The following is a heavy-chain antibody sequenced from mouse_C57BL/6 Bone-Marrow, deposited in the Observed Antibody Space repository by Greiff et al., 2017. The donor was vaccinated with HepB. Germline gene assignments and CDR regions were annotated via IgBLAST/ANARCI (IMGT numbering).Heavy chain of an antibody. CDR3: TRDGGYYWYFDV. D-gene: IGHD2-2*01. V-gene: IGHV5-9-1*02. Sequence: DVLLVESGEGLVKPGGSLKLSCAASGFTFSSYAMSWVRQTPEKRLEWVAYISSGGDYIYYADTVKGRFTISRDNARDSLYLQMSSLKSEDTAMYDCTRDGGYYWYFDVWGTGTTVTVSS. CDR2: ISSGGDYI. J-gene: IGHJ1*03. CDR1: GFTFSSYA.